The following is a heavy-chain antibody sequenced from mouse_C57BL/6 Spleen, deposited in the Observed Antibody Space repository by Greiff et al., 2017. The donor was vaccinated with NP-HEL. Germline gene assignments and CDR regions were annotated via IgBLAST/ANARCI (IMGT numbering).Heavy chain of an antibody. D-gene: IGHD2-4*01. CDR2: IYPGDGDT. Sequence: QVQLQQSGAELVKPGASVKISCKASGYAFSSYWMYWVKQRPGKGLEWIGQIYPGDGDTNYHGKFKGKATLTADKTSSTAYLQLSSLTSEDSAVYCCASSYDYDGDYFDYWGQGTTLTVSS. CDR1: GYAFSSYW. V-gene: IGHV1-80*01. CDR3: ASSYDYDGDYFDY. J-gene: IGHJ2*01.